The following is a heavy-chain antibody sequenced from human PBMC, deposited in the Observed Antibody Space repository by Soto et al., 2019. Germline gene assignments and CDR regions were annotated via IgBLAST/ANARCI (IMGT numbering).Heavy chain of an antibody. CDR1: GGSISSYY. J-gene: IGHJ4*02. CDR2: IYTGGST. D-gene: IGHD3-10*01. Sequence: TSETRSRTWTVSGGSISSYYWSWIRQPAGKGLEWIGRIYTGGSTNYNPSLKSRVTMSVDTSTNQFSLKLTSVAAADTAVYYCARGQGGFGEFSLDYWGQGTLVTVSS. V-gene: IGHV4-4*07. CDR3: ARGQGGFGEFSLDY.